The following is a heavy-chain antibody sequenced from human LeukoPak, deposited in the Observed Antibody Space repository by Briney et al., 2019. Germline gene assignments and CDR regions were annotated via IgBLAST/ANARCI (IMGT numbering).Heavy chain of an antibody. CDR2: IIPIFGTA. J-gene: IGHJ4*02. Sequence: SVKVSCKASGGTFSSYAISWVRQAPGQGLEWMGRIIPIFGTANYAQKFQGRVTITTDESTSTAYMELGSLRSEDTTVYYCAYGSENGYDDYWGQGTLVTVSS. V-gene: IGHV1-69*05. CDR1: GGTFSSYA. D-gene: IGHD2-15*01. CDR3: AYGSENGYDDY.